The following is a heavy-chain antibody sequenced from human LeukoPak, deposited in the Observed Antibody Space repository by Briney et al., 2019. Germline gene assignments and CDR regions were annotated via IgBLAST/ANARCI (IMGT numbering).Heavy chain of an antibody. CDR2: IDPNSGGT. V-gene: IGHV1-2*02. CDR1: GYTFTGYY. J-gene: IGHJ4*02. Sequence: ASVKVSCKASGYTFTGYYMHWVRQAPGQGLEWMGWIDPNSGGTNYAQKFQGRVTMTRDTSISTAYMELSRLRSDDTAVYYCARATSGYYDYFDYWGQGTLVTVSS. CDR3: ARATSGYYDYFDY. D-gene: IGHD3-22*01.